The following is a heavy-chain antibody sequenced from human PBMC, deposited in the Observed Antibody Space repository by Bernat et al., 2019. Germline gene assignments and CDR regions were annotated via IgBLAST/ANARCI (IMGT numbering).Heavy chain of an antibody. CDR1: GGSISGYY. Sequence: QVQLQESGPGLVKPSETLSLTCSVSGGSISGYYWSWIRQPPGKELEWIGYIYYSGSTNYNPSLMSRITFSVDTSKNQFSLNLKSVTAADTAVYFCARYLSGGSHAFDIWGQGTVVTVSS. V-gene: IGHV4-59*01. D-gene: IGHD2-15*01. CDR3: ARYLSGGSHAFDI. J-gene: IGHJ3*02. CDR2: IYYSGST.